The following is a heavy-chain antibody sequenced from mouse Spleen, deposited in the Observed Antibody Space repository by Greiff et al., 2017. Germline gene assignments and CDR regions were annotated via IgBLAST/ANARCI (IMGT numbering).Heavy chain of an antibody. CDR1: GYSITSGYD. V-gene: IGHV3-1*01. CDR3: ARRGRIYAMDY. J-gene: IGHJ4*01. Sequence: DVQLQESGPGMVKPSQSLSLTCTVTGYSITSGYDWHWIRHFPGNKLEWMGYISYSGSTNYNPSLKSRISITHDTSKNHFFLKLNSVTTEDTATYYCARRGRIYAMDYWGQGTSVTVSS. CDR2: ISYSGST.